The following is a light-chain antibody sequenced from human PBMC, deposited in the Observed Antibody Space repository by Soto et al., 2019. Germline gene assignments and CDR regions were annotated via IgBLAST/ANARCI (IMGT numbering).Light chain of an antibody. CDR1: QSVSSSY. Sequence: EIVLTQSPGTLSLSPGERATPSCRASQSVSSSYLAWYQQKPGQAPRLLIYGASSRATGIPDRFSGSGSGTDFTLTINRLEPEDFAVYYCQQYGSSPPFTFGPGTKVDIK. CDR2: GAS. J-gene: IGKJ3*01. CDR3: QQYGSSPPFT. V-gene: IGKV3-20*01.